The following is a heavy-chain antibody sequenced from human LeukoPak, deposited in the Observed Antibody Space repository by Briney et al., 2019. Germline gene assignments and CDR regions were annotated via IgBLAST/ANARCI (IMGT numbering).Heavy chain of an antibody. J-gene: IGHJ6*03. D-gene: IGHD6-13*01. CDR2: IRYDGSNK. CDR3: AKDGQQLAYYYYYYMDV. Sequence: PGGSLRLSCAASGFTFSSYGMHWVRQAPGKGLEWVAFIRYDGSNKYYADSVKGRFTISRDNSKNTLYLQMNSLRAEDTAVYYCAKDGQQLAYYYYYYMDVWGKGTTVTVSS. CDR1: GFTFSSYG. V-gene: IGHV3-30*02.